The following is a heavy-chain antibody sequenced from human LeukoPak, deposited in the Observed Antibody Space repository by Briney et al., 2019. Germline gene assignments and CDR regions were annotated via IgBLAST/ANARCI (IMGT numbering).Heavy chain of an antibody. D-gene: IGHD2-2*01. CDR3: ARSQAIVVVPAALNWFDP. CDR2: INPNSGGT. Sequence: ASVKVSCKASGYTFTGYYMHWVRQAPGQGLEWMGWINPNSGGTNYAQKFQGRVTMTRDTSISTAYMELSRLRSDDTAVYYCARSQAIVVVPAALNWFDPWGQGTLVTVSS. V-gene: IGHV1-2*02. CDR1: GYTFTGYY. J-gene: IGHJ5*02.